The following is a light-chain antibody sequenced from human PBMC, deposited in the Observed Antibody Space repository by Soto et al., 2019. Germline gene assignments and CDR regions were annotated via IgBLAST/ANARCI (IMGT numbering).Light chain of an antibody. CDR1: QKISSY. CDR2: DAS. J-gene: IGKJ4*01. Sequence: DIVLTQSPGTLSLSPGERATLSCRASQKISSYLAWYQQKPGQAPRLLIYDASNRATGIPARFSGSGSGTDFTLTISSLEPEDFAVYYCQQRSNWPPLTFGGGTKVEIK. V-gene: IGKV3-11*01. CDR3: QQRSNWPPLT.